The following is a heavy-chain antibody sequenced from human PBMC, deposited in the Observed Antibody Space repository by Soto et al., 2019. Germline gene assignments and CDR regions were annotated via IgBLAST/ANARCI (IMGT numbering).Heavy chain of an antibody. V-gene: IGHV3-9*01. D-gene: IGHD2-15*01. Sequence: EVQLVESGGGLVQPGRSLRLSCAASGFTFDDYAMHWVRQAPEKGLEWVSGISWNSGSIGYADSVKGRFTISRDNAKNSLYLQMNSLRAEDTALYYCAKAEVVVAATTSFDYWGQGTLVTVSS. CDR3: AKAEVVVAATTSFDY. CDR1: GFTFDDYA. CDR2: ISWNSGSI. J-gene: IGHJ4*02.